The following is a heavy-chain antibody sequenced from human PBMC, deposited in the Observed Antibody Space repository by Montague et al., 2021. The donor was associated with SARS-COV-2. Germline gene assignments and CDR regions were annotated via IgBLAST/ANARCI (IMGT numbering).Heavy chain of an antibody. J-gene: IGHJ4*02. CDR2: VDYSGNT. Sequence: SETLSLTCTVTGGPISGSSDNWGWIRQSPGKGREWIASVDYSGNTYYXWSLKSRLTISVDTSKNQFSLKLNSVTAADTALYYCARREYSYGWGDWGQGTLVTVSS. CDR3: ARREYSYGWGD. V-gene: IGHV4-39*01. D-gene: IGHD5-18*01. CDR1: GGPISGSSDN.